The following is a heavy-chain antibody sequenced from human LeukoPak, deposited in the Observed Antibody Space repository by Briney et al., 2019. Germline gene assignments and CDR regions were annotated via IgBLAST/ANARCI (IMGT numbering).Heavy chain of an antibody. CDR3: ARVVDTHFDY. V-gene: IGHV3-74*01. Sequence: GGSLRLSCAASGLTFSGYWMHWVRQAPGKGLVWVSRINSDGSITTYADSVRGRFTISRDNSKSTVYLQMNSLRAEDTAVYYCARVVDTHFDYWGQGALVTVSS. CDR2: INSDGSIT. J-gene: IGHJ4*02. CDR1: GLTFSGYW. D-gene: IGHD5-18*01.